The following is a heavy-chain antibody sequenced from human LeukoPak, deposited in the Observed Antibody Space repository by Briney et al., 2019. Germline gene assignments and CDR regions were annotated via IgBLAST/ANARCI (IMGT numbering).Heavy chain of an antibody. Sequence: ASVKVSCKVSGYTLTELSMHWVRQAPGKGLEWMGGFDPEDGETIYAQKFQGRVTMTEDTSTDTAYMELSSLRSEDTAVYYCARTLSLDGYNHFDFWGQGTLVTVSS. V-gene: IGHV1-24*01. D-gene: IGHD5-24*01. J-gene: IGHJ4*02. CDR3: ARTLSLDGYNHFDF. CDR1: GYTLTELS. CDR2: FDPEDGET.